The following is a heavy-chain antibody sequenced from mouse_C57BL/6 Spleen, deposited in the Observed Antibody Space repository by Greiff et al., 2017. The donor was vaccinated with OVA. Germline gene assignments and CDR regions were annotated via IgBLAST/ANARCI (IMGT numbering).Heavy chain of an antibody. D-gene: IGHD1-1*01. CDR2: IDPSDSYT. CDR1: GYTFTSYW. CDR3: ARGTTVASTGYFDV. J-gene: IGHJ1*03. V-gene: IGHV1-69*01. Sequence: VQLQQPGAELVMPGASVKLSCKASGYTFTSYWMHWVKQRPGQGLEWIGEIDPSDSYTNYNQKFKGKSTLTVDKSSSTAYMQLSSLTSEDSAVYYCARGTTVASTGYFDVWGTGTTVTVSS.